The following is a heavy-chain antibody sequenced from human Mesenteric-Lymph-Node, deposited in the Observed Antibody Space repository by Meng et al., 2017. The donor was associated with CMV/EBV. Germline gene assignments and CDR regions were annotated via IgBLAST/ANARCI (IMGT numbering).Heavy chain of an antibody. Sequence: GESLKISCAASGFTFSRYSMHWVRQAPGKGLEWVALISYDGRNDYYADSVKGRFTISRDNAKNSLYLQMSSLTTEDTAVYYCARGRSLDSRGQGMLVTVSS. J-gene: IGHJ4*02. V-gene: IGHV3-30*04. CDR1: GFTFSRYS. CDR3: ARGRSLDS. CDR2: ISYDGRND.